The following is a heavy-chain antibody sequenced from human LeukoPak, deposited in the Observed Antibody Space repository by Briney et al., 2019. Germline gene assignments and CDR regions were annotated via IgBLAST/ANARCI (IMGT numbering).Heavy chain of an antibody. J-gene: IGHJ4*02. CDR1: GFTFSSYA. CDR3: AKDPRYCSGGSCYFGYYFDY. D-gene: IGHD2-15*01. CDR2: ISGSGGST. V-gene: IGHV3-23*01. Sequence: GGSLRLSCAASGFTFSSYAMGWVRQAPGKGLEGVSAISGSGGSTYYADSVKGRFTISRDNSKNTLYLQMNSLRAEDTAVYYCAKDPRYCSGGSCYFGYYFDYWGQGTLVTVSS.